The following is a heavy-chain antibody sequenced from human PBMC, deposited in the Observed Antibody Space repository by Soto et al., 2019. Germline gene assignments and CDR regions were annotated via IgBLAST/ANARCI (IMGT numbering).Heavy chain of an antibody. CDR3: ARASIAALSNYYYYYMDV. D-gene: IGHD6-6*01. CDR2: INHSGST. V-gene: IGHV4-34*01. CDR1: GGSFSGYY. Sequence: QVQLQQWGAGLLKPSETLSLTCAVYGGSFSGYYWSWIRQPPGKGLEWIGEINHSGSTNYNPSLKSRVTISVDTSKNQCSLKRSSVTAADTAVYYCARASIAALSNYYYYYMDVWGKGTTVTVSS. J-gene: IGHJ6*03.